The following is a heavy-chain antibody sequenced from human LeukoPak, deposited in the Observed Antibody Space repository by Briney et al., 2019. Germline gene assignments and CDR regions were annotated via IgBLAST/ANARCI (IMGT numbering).Heavy chain of an antibody. Sequence: GGSLRLSCAASGFTFSSYWMSWVRQAPGKGLEWVANIKQDGSEEYYVDSVKGRFTISRDNAKNSLYLQMNSLRAEDTAVYYCARDEDIVGATTGFAYWGQGTLVTVSS. V-gene: IGHV3-7*01. CDR3: ARDEDIVGATTGFAY. D-gene: IGHD1-26*01. CDR1: GFTFSSYW. CDR2: IKQDGSEE. J-gene: IGHJ4*02.